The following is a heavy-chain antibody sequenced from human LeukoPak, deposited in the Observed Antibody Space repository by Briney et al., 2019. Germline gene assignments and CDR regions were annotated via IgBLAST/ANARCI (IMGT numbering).Heavy chain of an antibody. D-gene: IGHD3-10*02. V-gene: IGHV3-23*01. J-gene: IGHJ6*04. CDR2: VSGNGGIT. Sequence: GGSLRLSCAASGFTFSSYAMSWVRQAPGKGLEWVSTVSGNGGITYYADSVKGRFTISRDNAKNSLYLQMNSLRAEDTAVYYCAELGTTMIGGVWGKGTTVTISS. CDR3: AELGTTMIGGV. CDR1: GFTFSSYA.